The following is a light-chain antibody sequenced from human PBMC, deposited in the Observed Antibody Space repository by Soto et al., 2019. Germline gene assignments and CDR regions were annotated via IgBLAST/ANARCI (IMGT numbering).Light chain of an antibody. V-gene: IGKV3-15*01. CDR2: GAS. Sequence: ERVMTQSPATLSVSPGERATLSCRPSQSVGSNLAWYQQQPGQAPRLLIYGASTRATGIPARFSGSGSGTEFTLTITSLQSEDFAVYYCQQYNNWPPWTSGQGTKVEIK. J-gene: IGKJ1*01. CDR3: QQYNNWPPWT. CDR1: QSVGSN.